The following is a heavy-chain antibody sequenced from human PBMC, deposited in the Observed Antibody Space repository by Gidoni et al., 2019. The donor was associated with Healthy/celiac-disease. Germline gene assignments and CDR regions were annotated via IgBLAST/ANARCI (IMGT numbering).Heavy chain of an antibody. D-gene: IGHD6-19*01. CDR1: GGSFGGYY. V-gene: IGHV4-34*01. J-gene: IGHJ6*02. CDR3: ARGPHPSGAVAGNGYYGMDV. Sequence: QVQLQQWGAGLLKPSETLSLTCAVYGGSFGGYYLSWIRPPPGKGLEWIGEINHSGSTNYNPSLKSRVTISVDTSKNQFSLKLSSVTAADTAVYYCARGPHPSGAVAGNGYYGMDVWGQGTTVTVSS. CDR2: INHSGST.